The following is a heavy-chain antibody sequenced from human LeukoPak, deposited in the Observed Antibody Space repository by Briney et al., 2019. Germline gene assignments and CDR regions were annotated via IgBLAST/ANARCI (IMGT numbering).Heavy chain of an antibody. CDR2: ISGSGGST. CDR3: AKLKIFGVVTPDAFDI. CDR1: GFTFNNYV. V-gene: IGHV3-23*01. Sequence: GRSLRLSCAASGFTFNNYVLTWVRQAPGKGPEWVSAISGSGGSTYYADSVRGRFTISRDNSKNTLYLQLGDLRVEDTAVYYCAKLKIFGVVTPDAFDIWGQGTMVTVSS. J-gene: IGHJ3*02. D-gene: IGHD3-3*01.